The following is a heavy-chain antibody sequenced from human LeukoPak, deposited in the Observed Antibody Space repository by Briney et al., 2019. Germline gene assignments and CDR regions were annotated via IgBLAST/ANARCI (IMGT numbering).Heavy chain of an antibody. V-gene: IGHV3-11*04. Sequence: GGSLRLSCAASGFSFSGYQMSWIRQAPGKGLEWVSYISSSSSTIYYADSVKGRFTISRDNAKNSLYLQMNSLRAEDTAVYYCARARDPTSIVVVPAASGIDYWGQGTLVTVSS. CDR1: GFSFSGYQ. J-gene: IGHJ4*02. D-gene: IGHD2-2*01. CDR3: ARARDPTSIVVVPAASGIDY. CDR2: ISSSSSTI.